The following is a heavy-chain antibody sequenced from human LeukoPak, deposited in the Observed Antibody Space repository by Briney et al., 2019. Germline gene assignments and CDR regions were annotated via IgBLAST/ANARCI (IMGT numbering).Heavy chain of an antibody. CDR3: ARLYCSSTSCHTLDYYYMDV. CDR2: ISSSGSTI. Sequence: GGSLRLSCAASGFTFSDYYMSWIRQAPGKGLEWVSYISSSGSTIYYADSVKGRFTISRDNAENSLYLQMNSLRAEDTALYYCARLYCSSTSCHTLDYYYMDVWGKGTTVTVSS. V-gene: IGHV3-11*04. J-gene: IGHJ6*03. D-gene: IGHD2-2*02. CDR1: GFTFSDYY.